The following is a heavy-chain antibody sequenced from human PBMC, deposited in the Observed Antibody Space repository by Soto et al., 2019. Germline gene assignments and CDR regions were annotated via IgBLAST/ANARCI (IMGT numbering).Heavy chain of an antibody. D-gene: IGHD2-21*02. J-gene: IGHJ4*02. Sequence: EVQLVESGGGLVQPGGSLRLSCAASGFTFSNYWMDWVRQAPGKGLVWVSRIKRDGSSISYADSVKGRVTSSRDNAKNTLYRQMNRLRAEDKAVYYCARDGGRGGDLDYWGQGTLVTVSS. CDR2: IKRDGSSI. V-gene: IGHV3-74*01. CDR3: ARDGGRGGDLDY. CDR1: GFTFSNYW.